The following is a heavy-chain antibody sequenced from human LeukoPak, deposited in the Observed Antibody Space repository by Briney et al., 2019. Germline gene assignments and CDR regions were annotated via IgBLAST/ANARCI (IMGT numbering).Heavy chain of an antibody. J-gene: IGHJ4*02. CDR3: TSTHELN. CDR1: GFTFGDYA. CDR2: IKSKTDGGTT. Sequence: GGSLRLSCTASGFTFGDYAMSWFRQAPGKGLEWVGRIKSKTDGGTTDYAAPVKGRFTISRDDSKNTLYLQMNSLKTEDTAVYYCTSTHELNWGQGTLVTVSS. V-gene: IGHV3-15*01. D-gene: IGHD1-7*01.